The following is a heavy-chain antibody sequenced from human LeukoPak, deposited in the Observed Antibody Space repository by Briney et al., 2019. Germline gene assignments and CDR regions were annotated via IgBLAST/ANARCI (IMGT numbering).Heavy chain of an antibody. CDR1: GFTFSDYY. J-gene: IGHJ4*02. CDR3: AREKGTVFDY. Sequence: GGSLRLYCAASGFTFSDYYMSWIRQAPGKGLEWVSYVSSSGSIISYADSVKGRFTISRDNAKNSLYLQMNSLRAEDTAVYYCAREKGTVFDYWGQGALVTISS. CDR2: VSSSGSII. D-gene: IGHD4-17*01. V-gene: IGHV3-11*04.